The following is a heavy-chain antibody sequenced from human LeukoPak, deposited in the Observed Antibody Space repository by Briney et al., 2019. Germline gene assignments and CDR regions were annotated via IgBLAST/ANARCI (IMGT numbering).Heavy chain of an antibody. Sequence: GGSLRLSCAGSGFTFTNYAMSWVRQAPGKGLECVSAISGSGGSTYYADSVKGRFTISRDNSKSTLYLQMNSLRAEDTAIYYCAKSGVTTMVRGVIIAWGQGTLATVSS. V-gene: IGHV3-23*01. CDR2: ISGSGGST. CDR3: AKSGVTTMVRGVIIA. J-gene: IGHJ5*02. D-gene: IGHD3-10*01. CDR1: GFTFTNYA.